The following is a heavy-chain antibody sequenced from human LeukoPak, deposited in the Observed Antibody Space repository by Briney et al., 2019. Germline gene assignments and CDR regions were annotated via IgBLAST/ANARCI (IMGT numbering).Heavy chain of an antibody. Sequence: SETLSLTCAVYGGSFSGYYWSWIRQPPGKGLEWIGEINHSGSTNYNPSLKSRVTISVDTSKNQFSLKLSSVTAADTAVYYCARRSGNWSYRWGFDPWGQGTLVTVSS. CDR3: ARRSGNWSYRWGFDP. D-gene: IGHD1-7*01. J-gene: IGHJ5*02. V-gene: IGHV4-34*01. CDR1: GGSFSGYY. CDR2: INHSGST.